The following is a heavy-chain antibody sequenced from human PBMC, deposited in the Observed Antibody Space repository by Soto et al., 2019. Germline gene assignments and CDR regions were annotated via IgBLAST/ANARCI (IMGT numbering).Heavy chain of an antibody. CDR1: GYTFTNYA. V-gene: IGHV1-3*01. J-gene: IGHJ4*02. CDR3: AREYCSGGTCYSFFDY. Sequence: QVQLVRSGAEVKKPGASVKVSCKASGYTFTNYAIHWVRQAPGQRLEWMAWINAGIGNTKYSQKFQGRVTITRDTSASTAYMDLSSLRSEDTTVYFCAREYCSGGTCYSFFDYWGQGTLVTVSS. D-gene: IGHD2-15*01. CDR2: INAGIGNT.